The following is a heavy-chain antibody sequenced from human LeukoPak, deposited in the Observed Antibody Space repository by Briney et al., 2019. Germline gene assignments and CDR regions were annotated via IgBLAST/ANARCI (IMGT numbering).Heavy chain of an antibody. Sequence: GGSLRLSCAASGFTFSSYSMNWVRQAPGKGLEWVSSISSSSSYIYYADSVKGRFTISRDNAKNSLYLQMNRLRAEDTAVYYCARGLPAAGYWYFDLWGRGTLVTVSS. V-gene: IGHV3-21*01. D-gene: IGHD6-13*01. CDR1: GFTFSSYS. J-gene: IGHJ2*01. CDR3: ARGLPAAGYWYFDL. CDR2: ISSSSSYI.